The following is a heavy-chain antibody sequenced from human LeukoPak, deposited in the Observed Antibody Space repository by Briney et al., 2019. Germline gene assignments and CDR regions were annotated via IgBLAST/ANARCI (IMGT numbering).Heavy chain of an antibody. Sequence: PSETLSLTCAVSGGSISSSNWWSWVRQPPGTGLEWIGEIYHSGSTNYNPSLKSRVNISVDKSKNQFSLKLSSVTAADTAVYSCARVRGPIAAAGYFDYWGQGTLVTVSS. D-gene: IGHD6-13*01. V-gene: IGHV4-4*02. CDR1: GGSISSSNW. CDR3: ARVRGPIAAAGYFDY. J-gene: IGHJ4*02. CDR2: IYHSGST.